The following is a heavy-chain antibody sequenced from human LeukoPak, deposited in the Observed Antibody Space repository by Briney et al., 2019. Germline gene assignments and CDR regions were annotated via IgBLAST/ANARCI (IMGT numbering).Heavy chain of an antibody. V-gene: IGHV3-48*03. Sequence: GGSLRLSCAASGFTFSSYEMNWVRQAPGKGLEWVSYISSSGSTIYYADSVKGRFTISRDNAKNSLYLQMNDLRSEDMAMYYCAKGGGEAFYYYYMDVRGKGTTVTVSS. J-gene: IGHJ6*03. CDR2: ISSSGSTI. D-gene: IGHD5-12*01. CDR3: AKGGGEAFYYYYMDV. CDR1: GFTFSSYE.